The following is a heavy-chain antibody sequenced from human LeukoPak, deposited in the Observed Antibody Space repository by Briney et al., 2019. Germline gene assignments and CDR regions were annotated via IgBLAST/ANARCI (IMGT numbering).Heavy chain of an antibody. J-gene: IGHJ4*02. CDR1: GGSFSGYY. CDR3: VRRAFGPRWQFLYEKKYYFDY. CDR2: INHSGSG. D-gene: IGHD4-23*01. Sequence: SETLSLTCAVYGGSFSGYYWSWIRQTPGKGLQWIGEINHSGSGNYNPSLKTRLMLSVDTSKSQISLRLTSVTAADTAVYYCVRRAFGPRWQFLYEKKYYFDYWAQGTLVTVSS. V-gene: IGHV4-34*01.